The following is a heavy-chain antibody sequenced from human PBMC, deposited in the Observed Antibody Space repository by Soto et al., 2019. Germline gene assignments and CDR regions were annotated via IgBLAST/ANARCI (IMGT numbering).Heavy chain of an antibody. CDR2: ISGSGGST. J-gene: IGHJ4*02. V-gene: IGHV3-23*01. D-gene: IGHD2-8*02. CDR3: SNHVDTEKTPFDV. Sequence: GGSLRLSCAASGFTFSSYAMSWVRQAPGKGLEWVSAISGSGGSTYYADSVKGRFTISRDNSKNTLYLQMNSLRAEDTAVYYFSNHVDTEKTPFDVWGKGTLVPVSS. CDR1: GFTFSSYA.